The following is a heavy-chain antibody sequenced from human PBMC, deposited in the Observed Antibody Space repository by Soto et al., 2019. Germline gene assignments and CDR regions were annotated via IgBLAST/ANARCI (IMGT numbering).Heavy chain of an antibody. D-gene: IGHD5-18*01. CDR2: IYYSGST. J-gene: IGHJ6*02. V-gene: IGHV4-59*08. CDR3: ARHGDSYGYYYYYGMDV. CDR1: GGSISSYY. Sequence: SETLSLTCTVSGGSISSYYWSWIRQPPGKGLEWIGYIYYSGSTNYNPSIKSRVTISVDTSKNQFSLKLSSVTAADTAVYYCARHGDSYGYYYYYGMDVWGQGTTVTVSS.